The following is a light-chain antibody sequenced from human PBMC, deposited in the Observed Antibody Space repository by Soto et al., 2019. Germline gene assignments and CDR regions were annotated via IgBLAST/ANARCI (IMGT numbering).Light chain of an antibody. J-gene: IGKJ2*01. CDR2: EAS. V-gene: IGKV1-9*01. CDR1: HDISTF. CDR3: QQYDKWPYT. Sequence: DIQLTQSPSLLSASIGDRVTITCRASHDISTFLAWYQQKPGKAPKLLIYEASTLQSGVPSRFSGSGSGTEFTLTISGLQSDDVALYYCQQYDKWPYTFGQGTKLETK.